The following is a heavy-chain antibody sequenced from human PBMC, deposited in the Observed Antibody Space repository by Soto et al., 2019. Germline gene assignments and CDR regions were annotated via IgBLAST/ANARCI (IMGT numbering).Heavy chain of an antibody. Sequence: EVQLVESGGGLVQPGRSLRLSCAASGFTFDDYAMHWVRQVPGKGLEWVSGISWDSVSIGYAVSVKGRFTISRDNANDSLYLQLDSLRAVDTALYYCANPVVARPDSYYYGLDVSGRGATV. CDR2: ISWDSVSI. J-gene: IGHJ6*02. CDR1: GFTFDDYA. D-gene: IGHD2-15*01. CDR3: ANPVVARPDSYYYGLDV. V-gene: IGHV3-9*01.